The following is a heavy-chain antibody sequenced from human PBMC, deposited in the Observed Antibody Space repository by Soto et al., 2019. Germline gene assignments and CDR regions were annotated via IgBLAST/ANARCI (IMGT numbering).Heavy chain of an antibody. J-gene: IGHJ4*02. CDR3: ASLIDLDY. V-gene: IGHV4-34*01. CDR1: GGSFSGYY. D-gene: IGHD3-9*01. Sequence: QVQLQQWGAGLLKPSETLSLTCAVYGGSFSGYYWSWIRQPPGKGLEWIGEINHSGSTNYNPSLKSRVPISVDTSKNQFSLKLSSVTAADTAVYYCASLIDLDYWGQGTLVTVSS. CDR2: INHSGST.